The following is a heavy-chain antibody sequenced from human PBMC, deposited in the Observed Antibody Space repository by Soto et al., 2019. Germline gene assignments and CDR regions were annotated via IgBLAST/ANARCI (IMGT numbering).Heavy chain of an antibody. CDR1: GYTFTTYA. CDR2: INVGNGNT. V-gene: IGHV1-3*01. Sequence: ASVKVSCKASGYTFTTYAIHWVRQAPGQRLEWMGWINVGNGNTKYSQKLQGRVTITRDTSATTAYMELSSLTSEDTAVYYCARDSSPTSSWLDYWGQGTLVTVSS. J-gene: IGHJ4*02. CDR3: ARDSSPTSSWLDY. D-gene: IGHD6-13*01.